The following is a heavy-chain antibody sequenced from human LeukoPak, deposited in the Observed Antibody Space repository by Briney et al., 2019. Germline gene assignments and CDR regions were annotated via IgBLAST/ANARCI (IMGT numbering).Heavy chain of an antibody. CDR2: IYSGGST. CDR3: AREVAVAGTGDYFDY. J-gene: IGHJ4*02. CDR1: GFTVSSNY. D-gene: IGHD6-19*01. Sequence: GGSLKLSCAASGFTVSSNYMSWVRQAPGKGLEWVSAIYSGGSTYYADSVKGRFTISRDNSKNTLYLQMNSLRAEDTAVYYCAREVAVAGTGDYFDYWGQGTLVTVSS. V-gene: IGHV3-53*01.